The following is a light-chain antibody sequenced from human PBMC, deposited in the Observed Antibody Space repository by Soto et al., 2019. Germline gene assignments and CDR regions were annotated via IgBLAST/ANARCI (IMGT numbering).Light chain of an antibody. CDR3: YSYISSSIFYV. CDR2: EVS. CDR1: SSDVDDYKY. J-gene: IGLJ1*01. Sequence: QSALTQPASVSGSPGQSITISCAGTSSDVDDYKYVSWYQQHPGKAPKLIIYEVSNRPSGVSNRFSGSKSGNTASLTISGLQAEDEADYYCYSYISSSIFYVFGTGTKVTVL. V-gene: IGLV2-14*01.